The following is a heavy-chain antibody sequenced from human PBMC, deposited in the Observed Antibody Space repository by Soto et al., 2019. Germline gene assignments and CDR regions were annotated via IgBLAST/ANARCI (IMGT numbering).Heavy chain of an antibody. Sequence: QVQLVESGGGVVQPGRSLRLSCAASGFTFISYAMHWVRQAPGKGLERVAVISFDGSTEYYADSVKGRFTISRDNSKNPLYPQMNGMRSEDTAVYYCARSRHGSGSYTHFYYGLDVWGQGTTVTVSS. D-gene: IGHD3-10*01. J-gene: IGHJ6*02. CDR1: GFTFISYA. V-gene: IGHV3-30-3*01. CDR2: ISFDGSTE. CDR3: ARSRHGSGSYTHFYYGLDV.